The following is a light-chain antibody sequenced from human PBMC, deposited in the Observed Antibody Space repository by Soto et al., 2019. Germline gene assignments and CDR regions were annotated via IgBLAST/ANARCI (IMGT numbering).Light chain of an antibody. CDR2: LGS. J-gene: IGKJ3*01. Sequence: DIVMTQSPLSLPVTPGEPASISCRSSQSLLYSNGYNYLDWYLQKPGQSPQLLIYLGSNRASGVPDRFSGSGSGTNFTLKISRVEAEDVGVYHCMQALETFRVFTFGPGTKVDIK. V-gene: IGKV2-28*01. CDR3: MQALETFRVFT. CDR1: QSLLYSNGYNY.